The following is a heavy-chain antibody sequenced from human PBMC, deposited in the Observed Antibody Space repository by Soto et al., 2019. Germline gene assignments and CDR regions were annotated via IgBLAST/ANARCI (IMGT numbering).Heavy chain of an antibody. J-gene: IGHJ4*02. CDR2: INHSGSP. CDR1: GGSFSGYY. V-gene: IGHV4-34*01. CDR3: ARGSSGYYYSLVY. Sequence: QVQLQQWGAGLLKPSETLSLTCAVYGGSFSGYYWSWIRQPPGKGLEWIGEINHSGSPTYNPSLKSRVTITVDTSKNHFSLNLSSVTAADTAVYYCARGSSGYYYSLVYWGQGTLVTVSS. D-gene: IGHD3-22*01.